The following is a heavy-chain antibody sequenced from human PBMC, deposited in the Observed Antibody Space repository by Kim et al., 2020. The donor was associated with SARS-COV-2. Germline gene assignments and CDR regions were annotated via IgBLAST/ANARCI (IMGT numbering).Heavy chain of an antibody. J-gene: IGHJ1*01. Sequence: DVDSVRGRFTISRDNAKNSLLLQLNSLRVEDTAVYCCAIYDSGRKYFQHWGQGTLVPVSS. CDR3: AIYDSGRKYFQH. D-gene: IGHD3-10*01. V-gene: IGHV3-7*01.